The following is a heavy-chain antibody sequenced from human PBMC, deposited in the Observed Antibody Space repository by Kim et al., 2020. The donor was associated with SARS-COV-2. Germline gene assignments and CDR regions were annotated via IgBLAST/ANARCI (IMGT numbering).Heavy chain of an antibody. Sequence: GGSLRLSCAASGFTFSSYAMSWVRQAPGKGLEWVSAISGSGGSTYYADSVKGRFTISRDNSKNTLYLQMNSLRAEDTAVYYCAKDSRPDIVVVVAASHFDYWGQGTLVTVSS. J-gene: IGHJ4*02. V-gene: IGHV3-23*01. CDR1: GFTFSSYA. CDR2: ISGSGGST. CDR3: AKDSRPDIVVVVAASHFDY. D-gene: IGHD2-15*01.